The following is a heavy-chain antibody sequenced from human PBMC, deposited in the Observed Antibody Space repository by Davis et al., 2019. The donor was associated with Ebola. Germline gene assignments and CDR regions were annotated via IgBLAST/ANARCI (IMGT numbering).Heavy chain of an antibody. D-gene: IGHD2-21*01. CDR3: ASPREGWCDY. V-gene: IGHV1-3*04. J-gene: IGHJ4*02. CDR1: GYIFTNHA. Sequence: ASVKVSCKASGYIFTNHAMHWVRQAPGQRLEWMGWISTGNGNARYSQKFQGRVTITRDTSATTAYMELSSLRSEDTAVYYCASPREGWCDYWGQGTLVTVSS. CDR2: ISTGNGNA.